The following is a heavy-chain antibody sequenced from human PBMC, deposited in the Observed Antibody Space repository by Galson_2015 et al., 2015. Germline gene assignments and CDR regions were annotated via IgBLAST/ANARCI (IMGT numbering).Heavy chain of an antibody. Sequence: SETLSLTCTVSGDSISIYYWNYIRQPPGKWLECIGYVYYSGLIRYNPPLRSRSIIPVDTSKNQFSLKLTSVTAADTAVYYWPRGRYNLNGLGDWFDPWGQGTPVTVSS. J-gene: IGHJ5*02. CDR1: GDSISIYY. CDR2: VYYSGLI. V-gene: IGHV4-59*01. D-gene: IGHD1-1*01. CDR3: PRGRYNLNGLGDWFDP.